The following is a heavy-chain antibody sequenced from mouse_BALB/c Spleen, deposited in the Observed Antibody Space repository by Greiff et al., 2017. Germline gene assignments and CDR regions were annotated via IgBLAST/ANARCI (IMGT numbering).Heavy chain of an antibody. J-gene: IGHJ2*01. V-gene: IGHV5-6-5*01. CDR2: ISSGGST. CDR1: GFTFSSYA. CDR3: ARYGRYDYYFDY. Sequence: EVKLMESGGGLVKPGGSLKLSCAASGFTFSSYAMSWVRQTPEKRLEWVASISSGGSTYYPDSVKGRFTISRDNGRNILYLQMSSLRSEDTAMYYCARYGRYDYYFDYWGQGTTLTVSS. D-gene: IGHD2-4*01.